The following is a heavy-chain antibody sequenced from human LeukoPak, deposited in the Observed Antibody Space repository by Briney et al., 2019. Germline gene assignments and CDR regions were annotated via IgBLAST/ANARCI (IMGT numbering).Heavy chain of an antibody. V-gene: IGHV1-2*02. CDR3: ARDLRYSSGWYSPDDYYYYMDV. D-gene: IGHD6-19*01. Sequence: ASVKVSCKASGYTFTGYYMHWVRQAPGQGLEWMGWINPNSGGTNYAQKFQGRVTMTRDTSISTAYMELSRLRSDDTAVYYCARDLRYSSGWYSPDDYYYYMDVWGKGTTVTVSS. J-gene: IGHJ6*03. CDR1: GYTFTGYY. CDR2: INPNSGGT.